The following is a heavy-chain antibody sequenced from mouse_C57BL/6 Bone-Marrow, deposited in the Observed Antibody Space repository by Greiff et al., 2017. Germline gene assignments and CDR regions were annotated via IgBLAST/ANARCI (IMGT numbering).Heavy chain of an antibody. CDR3: ARGILRGGFAY. J-gene: IGHJ3*01. Sequence: QVQLQQPGAELVMPGASVKLSCKASGYTFTSYWMHWVKQRPGQGLEWIGEIDPSDSYTNYNQKFKGKSTLTVDKSSSTAYMKLSSLTSEDSAVDYCARGILRGGFAYWGQGTLVTVSA. V-gene: IGHV1-69*01. CDR1: GYTFTSYW. D-gene: IGHD1-1*01. CDR2: IDPSDSYT.